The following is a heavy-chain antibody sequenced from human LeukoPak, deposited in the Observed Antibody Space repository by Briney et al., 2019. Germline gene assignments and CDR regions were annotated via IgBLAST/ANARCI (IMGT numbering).Heavy chain of an antibody. CDR3: AKGGQWFGELLGYYYYMDV. Sequence: GGSLRLSCGASGFIFSSYGMHWVRQAPGKGLEWVAVISYDGSNKYYADSVKGRFTISRDNSKNTLYLQMNSLRAEDTAVYYCAKGGQWFGELLGYYYYMDVWGKGTTVTVSS. D-gene: IGHD3-10*01. CDR1: GFIFSSYG. J-gene: IGHJ6*03. CDR2: ISYDGSNK. V-gene: IGHV3-30*18.